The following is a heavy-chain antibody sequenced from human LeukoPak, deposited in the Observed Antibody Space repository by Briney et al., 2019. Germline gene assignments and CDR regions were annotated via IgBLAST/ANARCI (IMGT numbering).Heavy chain of an antibody. CDR2: IKQDGSEK. CDR3: ARHIVVVVAATGWFDP. J-gene: IGHJ5*02. V-gene: IGHV3-7*01. CDR1: GFTFSSYW. D-gene: IGHD2-15*01. Sequence: GGSLRLSCAASGFTFSSYWMSWVRQAPGKGLEWVANIKQDGSEKYYVDSVKGRFTISRDNPKNSLYLQMNSLRAEDTAVYYCARHIVVVVAATGWFDPWGQGTLVTVSS.